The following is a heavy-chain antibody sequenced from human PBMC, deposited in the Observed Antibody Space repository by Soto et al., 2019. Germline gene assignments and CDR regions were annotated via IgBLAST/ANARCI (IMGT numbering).Heavy chain of an antibody. CDR3: ARDDATYCGGDCYRYFYYGMDV. CDR2: IIPMFPTA. Sequence: GGSVKVFFKASGGPFSNHAISLVRQASGQGLEWVAGIIPMFPTADYSQRFHVRVTITADDSTTTVYMELSGLRSEDTAMYYCARDDATYCGGDCYRYFYYGMDVWGQGTTVTVSS. J-gene: IGHJ6*01. V-gene: IGHV1-69*13. D-gene: IGHD2-21*02. CDR1: GGPFSNHA.